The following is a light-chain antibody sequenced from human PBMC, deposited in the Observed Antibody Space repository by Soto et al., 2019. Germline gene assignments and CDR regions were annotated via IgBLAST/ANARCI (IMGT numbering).Light chain of an antibody. CDR3: QQADSLPLT. J-gene: IGKJ4*01. V-gene: IGKV1-12*01. CDR2: AAS. CDR1: QGIRRW. Sequence: DIQMTQSPSSVSASVGDRVTITCRASQGIRRWLDWYQQKPGKAPKLLIYAASSLQSGVPSRFSGSGSGTGFTVAISRLQTEDFATYFCQQADSLPLTFGGGTKVEIK.